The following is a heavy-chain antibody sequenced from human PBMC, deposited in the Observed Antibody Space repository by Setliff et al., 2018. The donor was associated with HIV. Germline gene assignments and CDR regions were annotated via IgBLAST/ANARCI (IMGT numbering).Heavy chain of an antibody. D-gene: IGHD6-19*01. CDR1: GFTFSSYE. CDR2: ISNDVSDK. J-gene: IGHJ6*03. CDR3: ARAFDGSGWNRRGYYMGV. Sequence: GGSLRLSCAASGFTFSSYEMNWVRQAPGKGLEWVALISNDVSDKYYADSVKGRFTIYKDNSKNTLYLQVNSLRADDTAVYYCARAFDGSGWNRRGYYMGVWGKGTTVTVSS. V-gene: IGHV3-30*04.